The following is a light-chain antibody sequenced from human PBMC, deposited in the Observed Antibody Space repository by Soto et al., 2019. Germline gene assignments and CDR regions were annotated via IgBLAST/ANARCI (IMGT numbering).Light chain of an antibody. Sequence: DIVMTHSPDTLSVSPGERATLSCRASQSVSSNLAWYQQKPGQAPRLLIYDASNRATGIPARFSGSGSGTDFTLTISSLEPEDFAVYYCQQRSNWPSITFGQGTRLEIK. CDR3: QQRSNWPSIT. J-gene: IGKJ5*01. CDR1: QSVSSN. V-gene: IGKV3-11*01. CDR2: DAS.